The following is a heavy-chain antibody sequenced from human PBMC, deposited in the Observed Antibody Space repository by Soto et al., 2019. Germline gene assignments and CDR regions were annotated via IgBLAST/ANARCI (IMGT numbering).Heavy chain of an antibody. CDR1: GFTFSDSY. CDR2: ITFSGNTV. J-gene: IGHJ6*02. Sequence: GGSLRLSCAASGFTFSDSYMSWIRQAPGKGLEWISYITFSGNTVYYADSLKGRFTISRDNAKNPLYLQMNRLRAEDTAVYYCARVSWREKYGMDVWGQGTTVTVSS. CDR3: ARVSWREKYGMDV. V-gene: IGHV3-11*01.